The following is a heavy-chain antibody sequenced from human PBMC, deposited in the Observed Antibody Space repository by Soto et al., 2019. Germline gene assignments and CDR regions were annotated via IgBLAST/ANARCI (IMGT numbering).Heavy chain of an antibody. Sequence: EVQLLESGGGLVQPGGSLRLTCAASGFTFSNYAMTWVRQAPGKGLEWVSAISSSGGGTYYADFVKGRFTISRDNSKNTLSLQVNSLRAEDTAIYYCAKGGLSTTYDFDYWGQGTLVTVSS. CDR3: AKGGLSTTYDFDY. CDR1: GFTFSNYA. CDR2: ISSSGGGT. V-gene: IGHV3-23*01. D-gene: IGHD1-1*01. J-gene: IGHJ4*02.